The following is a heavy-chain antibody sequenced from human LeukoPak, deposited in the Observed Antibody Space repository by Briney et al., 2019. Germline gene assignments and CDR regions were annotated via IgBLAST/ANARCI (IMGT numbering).Heavy chain of an antibody. J-gene: IGHJ4*02. CDR1: GFTFSSYS. CDR2: ISSSSSTI. Sequence: GGSLRLSCAASGFTFSSYSMNWVRQAPGKGLEWVSYISSSSSTIYYADSVKGRFTISRDNSKNTLHLQMSSLRAEDTAVYYCAKDMYGDFGGVDYWGQGTLVTVSS. D-gene: IGHD4-17*01. CDR3: AKDMYGDFGGVDY. V-gene: IGHV3-48*04.